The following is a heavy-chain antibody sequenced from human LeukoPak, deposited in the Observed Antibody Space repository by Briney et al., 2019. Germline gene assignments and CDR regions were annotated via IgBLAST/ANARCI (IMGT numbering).Heavy chain of an antibody. D-gene: IGHD6-13*01. J-gene: IGHJ4*02. V-gene: IGHV3-23*01. CDR1: GFTFSSYS. CDR2: ISGSGGST. CDR3: AKRAGDSSSWYYFDY. Sequence: GGSLRLSCAASGFTFSSYSMSWVRQAPGKGLEWGSAISGSGGSTYYADSVKGGFTISRDNSKNTLYLQMNSLRAEDTAVYYCAKRAGDSSSWYYFDYWGQGTLVTVSS.